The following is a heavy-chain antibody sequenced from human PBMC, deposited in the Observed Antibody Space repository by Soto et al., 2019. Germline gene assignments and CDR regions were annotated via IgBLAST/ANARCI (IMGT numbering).Heavy chain of an antibody. J-gene: IGHJ4*02. CDR3: ARSGRGDTSNVDY. Sequence: NPSETLSLTCTVSGGSISSSSYYWGWIRQPPGKGLEWIGSIYYSGSTSYNPSLKSRVTISVDTSKNQFSLTLNSVTAADTAVYYCARSGRGDTSNVDYWGQGTLVTVSS. CDR2: IYYSGST. V-gene: IGHV4-39*01. D-gene: IGHD3-10*01. CDR1: GGSISSSSYY.